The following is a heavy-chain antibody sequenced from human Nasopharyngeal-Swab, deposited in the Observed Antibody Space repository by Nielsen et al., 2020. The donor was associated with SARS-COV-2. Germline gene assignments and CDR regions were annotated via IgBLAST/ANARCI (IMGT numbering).Heavy chain of an antibody. CDR1: GYTFTGFY. CDR3: VREGDNWEFDS. V-gene: IGHV1-2*06. Sequence: ASVKVSCQASGYTFTGFYVHWVRQAPGQGLECLGRINPSNGVTIYAQKFQGRVTITRDTSSSTVDMELSRLRSDDTAVYYCVREGDNWEFDSWGQGTLVTVSS. CDR2: INPSNGVT. J-gene: IGHJ4*02. D-gene: IGHD1-26*01.